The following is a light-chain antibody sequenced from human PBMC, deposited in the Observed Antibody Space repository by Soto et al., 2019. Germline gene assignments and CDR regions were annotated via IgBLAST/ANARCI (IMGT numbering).Light chain of an antibody. J-gene: IGLJ1*01. CDR2: DVS. Sequence: QAVLTQPASGPGAPGQSITISCSGTNGDVGGCNYVSWYQQHPGKAPKLMIYDVSYRPSGISNRFSGSKSDNTASLTISGLQAEDEADYYCSSYTTSSLYVFGTGTKVTVL. CDR3: SSYTTSSLYV. V-gene: IGLV2-14*01. CDR1: NGDVGGCNY.